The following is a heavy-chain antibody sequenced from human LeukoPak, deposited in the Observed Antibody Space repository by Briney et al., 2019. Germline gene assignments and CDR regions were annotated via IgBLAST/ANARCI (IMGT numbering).Heavy chain of an antibody. V-gene: IGHV3-74*01. CDR2: INSDGSST. J-gene: IGHJ4*02. D-gene: IGHD5-24*01. Sequence: PGGSLRLSCAASGFTFSTYWMHWVRQASGKGLMWVSRINSDGSSTSYADSVKGRFTISRDNAKNTLYLQMSSLRADDTALYYCAGDRDGYNSFDYWGQGTLVTVSS. CDR1: GFTFSTYW. CDR3: AGDRDGYNSFDY.